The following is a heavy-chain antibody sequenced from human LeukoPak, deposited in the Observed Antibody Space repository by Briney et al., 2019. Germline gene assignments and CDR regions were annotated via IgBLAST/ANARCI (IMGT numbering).Heavy chain of an antibody. CDR2: IIPIFGTT. Sequence: SVKVFCKASGGTFISYAISWVRQAPGQGLEWMGGIIPIFGTTNYAQKFQGRVTITADESTSTAYMELSSLRSEDTAVYYCASGLKYDFWSGNKFDYWGQGALVTVSS. CDR3: ASGLKYDFWSGNKFDY. D-gene: IGHD3-3*01. J-gene: IGHJ4*02. CDR1: GGTFISYA. V-gene: IGHV1-69*01.